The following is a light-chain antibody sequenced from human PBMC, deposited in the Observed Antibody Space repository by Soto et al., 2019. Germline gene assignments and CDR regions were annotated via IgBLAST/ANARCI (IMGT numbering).Light chain of an antibody. Sequence: DIQMTQSPSSPSAFVGDRVTITCRASQSISTYLNWYQQKPGKAPKLLIYAASSLQSGVPSRFSGSGSGTDFTLTISSLQPEDFATYYCQQSYNALFTFGPGTKVDIK. CDR3: QQSYNALFT. V-gene: IGKV1-39*01. CDR1: QSISTY. CDR2: AAS. J-gene: IGKJ3*01.